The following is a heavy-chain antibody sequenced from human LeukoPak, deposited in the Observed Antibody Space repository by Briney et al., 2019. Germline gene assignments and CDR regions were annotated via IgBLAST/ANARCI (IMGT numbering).Heavy chain of an antibody. J-gene: IGHJ4*02. D-gene: IGHD4-11*01. CDR1: GGSISSGDYY. Sequence: SETLSLTCTVSGGSISSGDYYWSWIRRPPGRGLEWIGYIYYSGSTYYNPSLKSRVTISVDTSKNQFSLKLSSVTAADTAVYYCARERYGNYGYWGQGTLVTVSS. CDR2: IYYSGST. CDR3: ARERYGNYGY. V-gene: IGHV4-30-4*08.